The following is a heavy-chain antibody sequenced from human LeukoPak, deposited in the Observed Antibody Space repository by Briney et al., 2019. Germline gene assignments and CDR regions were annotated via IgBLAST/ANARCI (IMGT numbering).Heavy chain of an antibody. CDR2: VHGDGGLT. V-gene: IGHV3-74*01. D-gene: IGHD5-24*01. CDR1: GFTFSNYW. J-gene: IGHJ4*02. Sequence: GGSLRLSCAASGFTFSNYWMHWVRQAPGKGLVWVSRVHGDGGLTHYAASVKGRFTISRDNAENMLYLQMHSLRAEDTALYFCVRDGDDYNFDYWGQGSLVTVSS. CDR3: VRDGDDYNFDY.